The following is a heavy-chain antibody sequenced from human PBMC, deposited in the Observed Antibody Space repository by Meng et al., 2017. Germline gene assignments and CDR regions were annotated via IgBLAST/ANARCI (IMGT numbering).Heavy chain of an antibody. D-gene: IGHD1-1*01. CDR3: ARGRSGTWPWYFDL. Sequence: QVPLQQWGVGLLKPSETLSITCAVDGGSFSGDYWSWIRQPPGKGLEWIGEINHSGSTNYNPSLKRRVTISVDTSKNQFSLKLSSVTAADTAVYYCARGRSGTWPWYFDLWGRGTLVTVSS. CDR2: INHSGST. CDR1: GGSFSGDY. V-gene: IGHV4-34*01. J-gene: IGHJ2*01.